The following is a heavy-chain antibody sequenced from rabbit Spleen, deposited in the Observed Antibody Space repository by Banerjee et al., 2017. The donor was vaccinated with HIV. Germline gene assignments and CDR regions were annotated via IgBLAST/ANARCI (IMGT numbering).Heavy chain of an antibody. CDR3: ARDTGCSLSSYGMDV. Sequence: QEQLEESGGGLVKPEGSLTLTCKASGFPFSNKAVMCWVRQAPGKGLEWIACIAGSSSGFTYSATWAKGRFACSKTSSTTVTLQMTSLTVADTAPYFCARDTGCSLSSYGMDVWGKGTLVTV. D-gene: IGHD3-3*01. J-gene: IGHJ6*01. V-gene: IGHV1S45*01. CDR1: GFPFSNKAV. CDR2: IAGSSSGFT.